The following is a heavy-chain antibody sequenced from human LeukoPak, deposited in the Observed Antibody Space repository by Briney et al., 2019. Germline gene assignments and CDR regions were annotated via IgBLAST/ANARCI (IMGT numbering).Heavy chain of an antibody. V-gene: IGHV3-43*02. D-gene: IGHD2-2*02. CDR2: ISGDGAST. J-gene: IGHJ4*02. Sequence: PGGSLRLSCAASGFTFDAYAMHWVRQAPGKGLEWISVISGDGASTYYADSVKGRFTISRDTSKDFLYLQMNSLTTDGTALYYCAKVRYRGSYFDYWGQGTLVTVSS. CDR3: AKVRYRGSYFDY. CDR1: GFTFDAYA.